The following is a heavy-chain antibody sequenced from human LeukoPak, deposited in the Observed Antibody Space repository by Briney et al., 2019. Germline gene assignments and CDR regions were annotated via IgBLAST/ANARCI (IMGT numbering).Heavy chain of an antibody. V-gene: IGHV5-51*01. CDR1: GYSFSNYW. D-gene: IGHD2-2*01. CDR3: ARQYCSSTSCRHYYYYGMDV. CDR2: IYPGDSDT. Sequence: GESLKISCKGSGYSFSNYWIGWVRQMPGKGLEWMGIIYPGDSDTRYSPSFQGQVTISADKSISTAYLQWSSLKASDTAMYYCARQYCSSTSCRHYYYYGMDVWGQGTTVTVSS. J-gene: IGHJ6*02.